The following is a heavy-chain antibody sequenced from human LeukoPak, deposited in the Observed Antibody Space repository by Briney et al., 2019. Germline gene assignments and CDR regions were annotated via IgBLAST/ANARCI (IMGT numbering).Heavy chain of an antibody. CDR1: GGSISSYY. D-gene: IGHD1-26*01. J-gene: IGHJ4*02. Sequence: SETLSLTCTVSGGSISSYYWSWIRQPPGKGLEWIGYIYYSGSTNYNPSLKSRVTISVDTSKNQFSLKLSSVTAADTAVYYCARSIVGATSGWYYFDYWGQGTLVTVSS. CDR3: ARSIVGATSGWYYFDY. V-gene: IGHV4-59*08. CDR2: IYYSGST.